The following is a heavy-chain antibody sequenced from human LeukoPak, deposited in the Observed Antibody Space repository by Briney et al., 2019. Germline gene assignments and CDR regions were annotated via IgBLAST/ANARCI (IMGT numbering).Heavy chain of an antibody. D-gene: IGHD3-10*01. J-gene: IGHJ5*02. Sequence: GSLRLSCAASGFTFSSYAMHWVRQPPGKGLEWIGSIYNSGRSHYNPSLKSRVTISVDTSKNQFSLKLSSVTAADTAMYFCSREQIRGSGSYYYNLFDPWGQGALVTVSS. V-gene: IGHV4-59*12. CDR1: GFTFSSYA. CDR2: IYNSGRS. CDR3: SREQIRGSGSYYYNLFDP.